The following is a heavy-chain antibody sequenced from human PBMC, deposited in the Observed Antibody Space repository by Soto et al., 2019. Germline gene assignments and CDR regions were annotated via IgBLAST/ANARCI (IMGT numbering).Heavy chain of an antibody. Sequence: QVQLQESGPGLVKPSQTLSLTCTVSGGSISSGNYYWSWIRQPPGKGLEWIGFISYSGTTHYSASLRSRLSISVDTSKDQFSLHLSSVTAADTAVYYCATMGTPVTGLYYFDYWGQGTLVTVSS. CDR3: ATMGTPVTGLYYFDY. CDR1: GGSISSGNYY. CDR2: ISYSGTT. J-gene: IGHJ4*02. V-gene: IGHV4-30-4*01. D-gene: IGHD4-17*01.